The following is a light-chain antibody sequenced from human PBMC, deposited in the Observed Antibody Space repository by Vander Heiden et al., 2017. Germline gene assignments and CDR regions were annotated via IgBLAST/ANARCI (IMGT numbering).Light chain of an antibody. CDR3: QQSYSSPWT. CDR2: AAS. Sequence: DIQMTQSPSSLSASVGDRVTITCRASQSISAYLNWFQQRPGKAPELLIYAASSLQTGVPTRFSGSGSGTDFTLTISRLQPEDFATYYCQQSYSSPWTFGGGTKVEIK. CDR1: QSISAY. V-gene: IGKV1-39*01. J-gene: IGKJ4*01.